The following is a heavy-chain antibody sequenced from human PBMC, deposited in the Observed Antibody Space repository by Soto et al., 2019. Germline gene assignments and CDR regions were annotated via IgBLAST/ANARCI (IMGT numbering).Heavy chain of an antibody. D-gene: IGHD2-15*01. CDR2: MYYGGRT. CDR3: ARGXPSPVIVRSSRGPWFDP. V-gene: IGHV4-59*08. Sequence: SETLSLTCTVSGGSISPYYWSRIRQPPGKGLEWIGYMYYGGRTNYNPSLKTRATIAVDTSKMQVSLRLISVTAADTAVYYCARGXPSPVIVRSSRGPWFDPWGQGTLVTVSS. CDR1: GGSISPYY. J-gene: IGHJ5*02.